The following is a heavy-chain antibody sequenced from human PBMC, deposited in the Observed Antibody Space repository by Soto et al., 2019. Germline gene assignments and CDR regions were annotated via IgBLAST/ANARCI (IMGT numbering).Heavy chain of an antibody. CDR2: IWYDGSNE. CDR1: GFTFSSYG. Sequence: QVQLVESGGGVVQPGRSLRLSCAASGFTFSSYGMHWVRQAPGKGLEWVAVIWYDGSNEYYADSVKGRFTISRDNSKNPLYLQINSLRAEDTAVYYCARDRVVRYMDVSGQGTTVTVSS. CDR3: ARDRVVRYMDV. J-gene: IGHJ6*02. D-gene: IGHD3-10*01. V-gene: IGHV3-33*01.